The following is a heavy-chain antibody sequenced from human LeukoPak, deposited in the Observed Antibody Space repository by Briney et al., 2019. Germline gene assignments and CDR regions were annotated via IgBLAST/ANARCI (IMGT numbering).Heavy chain of an antibody. D-gene: IGHD3-22*01. J-gene: IGHJ4*02. V-gene: IGHV3-11*04. Sequence: GGSLRLSCAASGFNFSDYYMNWIRQAPGKGLEWVSYISTSGSPIYYGNSVKGRFTISRDNAKNSLYLQMNSLRAEDTALYYCARRGFYDTSGYLFDHWGQGTLVTVSS. CDR1: GFNFSDYY. CDR2: ISTSGSPI. CDR3: ARRGFYDTSGYLFDH.